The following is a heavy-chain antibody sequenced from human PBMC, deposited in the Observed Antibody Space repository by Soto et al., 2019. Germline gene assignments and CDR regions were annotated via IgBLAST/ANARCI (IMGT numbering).Heavy chain of an antibody. CDR1: GFTFSDYA. V-gene: IGHV3-30*18. CDR2: ISHDGSNR. D-gene: IGHD3-10*01. Sequence: QVQLVESGGGVVQPGRSLRLSCAGSGFTFSDYAMHWVRQAPGKGLEWAAVISHDGSNRYSADSVKGRITICRDNSKNNLSLQMNSLRAEETAVYYCEKERHGSWTRWDMDVWGQGTTVTVSS. J-gene: IGHJ6*02. CDR3: EKERHGSWTRWDMDV.